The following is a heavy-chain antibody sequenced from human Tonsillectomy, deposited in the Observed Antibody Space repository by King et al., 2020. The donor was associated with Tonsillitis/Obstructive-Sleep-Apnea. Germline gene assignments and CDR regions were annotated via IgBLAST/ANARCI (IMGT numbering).Heavy chain of an antibody. CDR2: VNHGGST. CDR3: ATHSSGYYHDY. D-gene: IGHD3-22*01. J-gene: IGHJ4*02. Sequence: VQLQQWGAGLLKPSETLSLTCAVYGGSFSCYFWGGIRQPPGKGLEWVGEVNHGGSTNYNASLKSRVTISIDTSKNQFSLKLSSVTAADTAVYYCATHSSGYYHDYWGQGTLVTVSS. CDR1: GGSFSCYF. V-gene: IGHV4-34*01.